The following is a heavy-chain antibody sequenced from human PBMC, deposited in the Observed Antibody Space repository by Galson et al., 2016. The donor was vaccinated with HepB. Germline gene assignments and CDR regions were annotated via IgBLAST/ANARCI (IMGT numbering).Heavy chain of an antibody. CDR1: GGSFNRYS. CDR2: INFSGST. J-gene: IGHJ4*02. D-gene: IGHD5-24*01. Sequence: SETLSLTCAVSGGSFNRYSWSWIRQPPGKGLEWIGEINFSGSTNYNPSLKSRVTILLDTSKNQLSLKMNSMTGADTAVYFCARDWRHVEMATDPGDFWGQGTLVTVSS. V-gene: IGHV4-34*01. CDR3: ARDWRHVEMATDPGDF.